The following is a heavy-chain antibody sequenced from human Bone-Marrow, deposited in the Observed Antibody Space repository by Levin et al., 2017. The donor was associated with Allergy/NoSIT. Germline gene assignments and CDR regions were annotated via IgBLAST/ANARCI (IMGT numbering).Heavy chain of an antibody. D-gene: IGHD5-18*01. J-gene: IGHJ4*02. Sequence: ASVKVSCKASGYSFTGYYIHWVRQAPGQGLEWMGWMNAKSGGTKYAQQFQGRVTMTRDTSISTAYMELTRLRSDDTAVYFCARGLDTAMVSGSDYWGQGTLVTVSS. V-gene: IGHV1-2*02. CDR3: ARGLDTAMVSGSDY. CDR1: GYSFTGYY. CDR2: MNAKSGGT.